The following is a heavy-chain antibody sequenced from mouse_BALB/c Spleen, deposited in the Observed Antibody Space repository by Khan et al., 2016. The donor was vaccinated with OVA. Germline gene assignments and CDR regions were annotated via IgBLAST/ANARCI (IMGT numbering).Heavy chain of an antibody. CDR2: IYPATGST. Sequence: QVQLMQSGAELVKPGASVKLSCKASGYIFTSFCIHWVKQKPGQGLEWIARIYPATGSTYYNEKFKGKATLTADKSSNTVYMQLSSLKSEDSAVFCGAGRGLDDAMDYWGQGTSVTVSS. V-gene: IGHV1-76*01. CDR1: GYIFTSFC. CDR3: AGRGLDDAMDY. J-gene: IGHJ4*01.